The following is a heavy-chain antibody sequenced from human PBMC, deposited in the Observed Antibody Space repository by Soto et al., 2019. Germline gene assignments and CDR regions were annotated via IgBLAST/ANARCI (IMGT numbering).Heavy chain of an antibody. CDR3: ARDPLYDYGDFSHLFDI. J-gene: IGHJ3*02. Sequence: PSETLSLACTVSGGSMSRGDYYWSWIRQPPGKGLEWIGFIYHTGSTYYSPSLKNRVAISVDTSKNQFSLKLSSVTAADTAVYFCARDPLYDYGDFSHLFDISGQGPMVTVSS. CDR2: IYHTGST. D-gene: IGHD4-17*01. CDR1: GGSMSRGDYY. V-gene: IGHV4-30-4*01.